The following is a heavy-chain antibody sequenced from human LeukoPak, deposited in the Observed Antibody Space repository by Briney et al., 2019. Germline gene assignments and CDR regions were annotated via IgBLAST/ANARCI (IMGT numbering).Heavy chain of an antibody. J-gene: IGHJ6*03. D-gene: IGHD2-2*03. Sequence: SETLSLTCTVSGGSISSYYWSWIRQPPGKGLEWIGYIYYSGSTNYNPSLKSRVTISVDTSKNQFSLKLSSVTAADTAVYYCARDGYRLSGYFYYMDVWGKGTTVTVSS. CDR2: IYYSGST. CDR3: ARDGYRLSGYFYYMDV. CDR1: GGSISSYY. V-gene: IGHV4-59*12.